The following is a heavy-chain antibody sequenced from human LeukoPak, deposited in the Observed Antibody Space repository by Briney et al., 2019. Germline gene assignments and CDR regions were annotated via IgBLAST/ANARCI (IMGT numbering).Heavy chain of an antibody. Sequence: SETLSLTFTISGGSISSYYWSWIRQPPGKGLEWIGYIYYSGSTNYNPSLKSRVTISVDTSKNQFSLKLSSVTAADTAVYYCARSVGDYVPGSEDAFDIWGQGTMVTVSS. CDR1: GGSISSYY. CDR3: ARSVGDYVPGSEDAFDI. CDR2: IYYSGST. J-gene: IGHJ3*02. D-gene: IGHD4-17*01. V-gene: IGHV4-59*01.